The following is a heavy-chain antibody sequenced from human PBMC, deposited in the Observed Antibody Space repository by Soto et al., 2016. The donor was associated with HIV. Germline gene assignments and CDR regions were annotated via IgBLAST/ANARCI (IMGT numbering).Heavy chain of an antibody. V-gene: IGHV3-48*04. Sequence: EVQLVESGGGLIQPGGSLRLSCTASGFTFSSYSMNWVRQAPGKGLEWVSYISSSYSTIYYADSVKGRFTISRDNAKNSLFLQMNSLRAEDTAVYYCARDQQQWLVMGNRYTWFDPWGQGTLVTVSS. CDR2: ISSSYSTI. D-gene: IGHD6-19*01. J-gene: IGHJ5*02. CDR3: ARDQQQWLVMGNRYTWFDP. CDR1: GFTFSSYS.